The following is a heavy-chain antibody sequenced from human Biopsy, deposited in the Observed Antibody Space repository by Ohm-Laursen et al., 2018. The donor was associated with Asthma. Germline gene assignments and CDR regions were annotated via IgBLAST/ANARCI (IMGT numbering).Heavy chain of an antibody. J-gene: IGHJ4*02. Sequence: GASVKVSCKSLGGTFNTYVIGWVRQASGQGLEWMGGINSVFGTTTYPQKFQDRVTITADDSTSTVYMELSSLRSEDTAVYYCARKAGSCISRTYYSLDFWGQGTLVTVSS. D-gene: IGHD1-26*01. V-gene: IGHV1-69*13. CDR1: GGTFNTYV. CDR2: INSVFGTT. CDR3: ARKAGSCISRTYYSLDF.